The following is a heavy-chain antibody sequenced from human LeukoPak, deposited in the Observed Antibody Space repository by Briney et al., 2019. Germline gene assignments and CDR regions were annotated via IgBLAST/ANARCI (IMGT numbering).Heavy chain of an antibody. V-gene: IGHV7-4-1*02. J-gene: IGHJ4*02. CDR2: INTNTGSP. CDR1: GYTFARYP. Sequence: GASVQVSCKTSGYTFARYPIHWVRQAPGRGLEWMGWINTNTGSPTYAQAFAGRFVFSLDTSVTTAYLQISSLRSADTAVYYCARVGRLDYGDYLAHWGPGNRITVSS. D-gene: IGHD4-17*01. CDR3: ARVGRLDYGDYLAH.